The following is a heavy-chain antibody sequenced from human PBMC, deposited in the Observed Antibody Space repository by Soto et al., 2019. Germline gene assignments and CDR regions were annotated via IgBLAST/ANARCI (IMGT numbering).Heavy chain of an antibody. CDR3: ARDRGAYYYDSSGYTHQYYFYY. V-gene: IGHV1-69*13. D-gene: IGHD3-22*01. J-gene: IGHJ4*02. CDR2: IIPIFGTA. Sequence: ASVKVSGKASGVTFSSYAISWVRQAPGQGLEWMGGIIPIFGTANYAQKFQGRVTITADESTSTAYMELSSLRSEDTAVYYCARDRGAYYYDSSGYTHQYYFYYWGQGTLVTVSS. CDR1: GVTFSSYA.